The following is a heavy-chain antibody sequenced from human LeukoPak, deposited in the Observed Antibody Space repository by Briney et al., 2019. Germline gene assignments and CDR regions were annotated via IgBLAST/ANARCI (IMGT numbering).Heavy chain of an antibody. V-gene: IGHV3-43*02. J-gene: IGHJ4*02. CDR2: ISGDGGST. CDR1: GFMFHDYA. Sequence: GGSLGLSCAAPGFMFHDYAIHWVRQAPGKGLEWVSLISGDGGSTFYADSVKGRFTISRDNSKNSLYLQMNSLRSDDTALYYCARESESSGWYDYWGQGTLVTVSA. D-gene: IGHD6-19*01. CDR3: ARESESSGWYDY.